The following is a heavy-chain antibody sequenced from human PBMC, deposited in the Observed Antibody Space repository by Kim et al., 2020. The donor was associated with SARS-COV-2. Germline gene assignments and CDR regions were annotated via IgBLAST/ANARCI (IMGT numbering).Heavy chain of an antibody. D-gene: IGHD1-26*01. V-gene: IGHV3-30*04. CDR3: STVLGATKYMDV. CDR2: ISYDGSNK. J-gene: IGHJ6*03. CDR1: GFTFSSYA. Sequence: GGSLRLSCAASGFTFSSYAMHWVRQAPGKGLEWVAVISYDGSNKYYADSVKGRFTIPRDNSNNTLYLQMNSLRAEHTAVYYCSTVLGATKYMDVWGKGTT.